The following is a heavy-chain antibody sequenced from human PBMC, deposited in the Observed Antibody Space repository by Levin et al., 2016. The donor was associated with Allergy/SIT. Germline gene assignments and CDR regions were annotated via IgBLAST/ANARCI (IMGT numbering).Heavy chain of an antibody. D-gene: IGHD3-10*01. CDR1: GGSFSGYY. J-gene: IGHJ4*02. V-gene: IGHV4-34*01. CDR3: ASLGSGSGSYHDY. Sequence: SQTLSLTCAVYGGSFSGYYWSWIRQPPGKGLEWIGEINHSGSTNYNPSLKSRVTISVDTSKNQFSLKPSSVTAADTAVYYCASLGSGSGSYHDYWGQGTLVTVSS. CDR2: INHSGST.